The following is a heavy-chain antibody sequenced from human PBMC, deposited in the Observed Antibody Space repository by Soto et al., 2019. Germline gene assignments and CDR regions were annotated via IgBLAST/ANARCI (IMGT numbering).Heavy chain of an antibody. CDR2: IIPIFGTA. Sequence: QVQLVQSGAEVKKPGSSVKVSCKASGGTFSSYAISWVRQAPGQGLEWMGGIIPIFGTANYAQKFQGRVKITADKSTSTAYMELSSLRSEDTAVYYCARDGDGIDDYSYGMDVWGQGTTVTVSS. D-gene: IGHD7-27*01. CDR1: GGTFSSYA. J-gene: IGHJ6*02. V-gene: IGHV1-69*06. CDR3: ARDGDGIDDYSYGMDV.